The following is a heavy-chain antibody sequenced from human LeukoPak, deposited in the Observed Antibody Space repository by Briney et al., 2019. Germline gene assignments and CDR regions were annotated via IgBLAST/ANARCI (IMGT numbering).Heavy chain of an antibody. CDR3: ARAHTSGSYTGRYYYYYGMDV. CDR1: GYTFTGYY. V-gene: IGHV1-2*02. CDR2: INPNSGGT. J-gene: IGHJ6*02. D-gene: IGHD1-26*01. Sequence: ASVKVSCKASGYTFTGYYMHWVRQAPGQGLEWMGWINPNSGGTNYAQKFQGRVTMTRDTSISTAYMELSRLRSDDTAVYYCARAHTSGSYTGRYYYYYGMDVWGQGTLVTVSS.